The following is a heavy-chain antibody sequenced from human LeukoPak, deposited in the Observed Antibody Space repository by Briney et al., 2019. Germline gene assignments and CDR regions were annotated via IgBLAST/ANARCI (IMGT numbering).Heavy chain of an antibody. D-gene: IGHD6-13*01. CDR3: ARAVRSFAPYYGMDV. J-gene: IGHJ6*02. CDR2: INHSGST. CDR1: GGSFSGYY. V-gene: IGHV4-34*01. Sequence: SETLSLTCAVYGGSFSGYYWSWIRQPPGKGLEWIGEINHSGSTNYNPSLKSRVTISVDTSKNQFSLKLSSVTAADTAVYYCARAVRSFAPYYGMDVWGQGTTVTVSS.